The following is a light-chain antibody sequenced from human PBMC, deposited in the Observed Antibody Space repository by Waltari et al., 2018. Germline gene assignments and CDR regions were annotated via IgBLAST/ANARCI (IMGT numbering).Light chain of an antibody. Sequence: DIQMTQSPSSLSASVGDRVIITCRASQSISNYLNWYQQKPGKAPNLLIYGASSLQSGVPSRFSGSGSGTEFTLTISSLQPEEFATYYCQQSYSTPPWTFGQGTKVEIK. CDR1: QSISNY. CDR3: QQSYSTPPWT. J-gene: IGKJ1*01. CDR2: GAS. V-gene: IGKV1-39*01.